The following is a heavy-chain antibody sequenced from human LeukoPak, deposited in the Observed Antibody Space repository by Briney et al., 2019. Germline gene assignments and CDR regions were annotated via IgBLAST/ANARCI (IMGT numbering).Heavy chain of an antibody. D-gene: IGHD6-6*01. Sequence: ASVKVSCKASGGTFSSYAISWVRQAPGQGLEWMGWINPNSGGTNYAQKFQGRVTMTRDTSISTAYMELSRLRSDDTAVYYCARDLVLRSSSLWWYFQHWGQGTLVTVSS. CDR1: GGTFSSYA. J-gene: IGHJ1*01. CDR2: INPNSGGT. CDR3: ARDLVLRSSSLWWYFQH. V-gene: IGHV1-2*02.